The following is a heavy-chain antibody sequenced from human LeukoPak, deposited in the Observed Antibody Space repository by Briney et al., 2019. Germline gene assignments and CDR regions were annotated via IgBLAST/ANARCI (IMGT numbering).Heavy chain of an antibody. V-gene: IGHV3-21*01. CDR2: ISSSSSYI. CDR1: GFTFSSYS. CDR3: ATAPGYSSGWYGSFDY. J-gene: IGHJ4*02. D-gene: IGHD6-19*01. Sequence: GGSLRLSCAASGFTFSSYSMNWVRQAPGKGLEWVSSISSSSSYIYYADSVKGRFTISRDNAKNSLYLQMNSLRAEDTAVHYCATAPGYSSGWYGSFDYWGQGTLVTVSS.